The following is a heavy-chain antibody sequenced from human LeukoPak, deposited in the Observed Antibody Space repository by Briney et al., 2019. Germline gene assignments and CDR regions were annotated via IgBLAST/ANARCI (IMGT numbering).Heavy chain of an antibody. CDR2: ISYDGSNK. J-gene: IGHJ4*02. CDR3: VKDWHGDY. V-gene: IGHV3-30*18. CDR1: GFTFSTYG. Sequence: GGSLRLSCAASGFTFSTYGMHWVRQAPGKGLEWVAVISYDGSNKYYADSVKGRFTISRDNSKNTLYLQMNSLRAEDTAVYYCVKDWHGDYWGQGTLVTVSS.